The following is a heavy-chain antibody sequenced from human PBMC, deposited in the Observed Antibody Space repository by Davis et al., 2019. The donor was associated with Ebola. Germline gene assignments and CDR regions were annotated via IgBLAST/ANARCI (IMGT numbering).Heavy chain of an antibody. CDR1: GGSFSGYY. J-gene: IGHJ6*02. CDR2: INHSGST. D-gene: IGHD3-3*01. CDR3: ARRPRFLEWSRRYYYGMDV. Sequence: SETLSLTCAVYGGSFSGYYWSWIRQPPGKGLEWIGEINHSGSTNYNPSLKSRVTISVDTSKNQFSLKLGPVTAADTAVYYCARRPRFLEWSRRYYYGMDVWGQGTTVTVSS. V-gene: IGHV4-34*01.